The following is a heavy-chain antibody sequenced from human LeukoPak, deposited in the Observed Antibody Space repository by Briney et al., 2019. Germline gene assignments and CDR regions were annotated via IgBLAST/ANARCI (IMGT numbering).Heavy chain of an antibody. CDR2: ISSSGSTI. CDR3: ARERYSYVADAFDI. D-gene: IGHD5-18*01. Sequence: QSGGSLRLSCAASGFTFSTYEMNWVRQAPGKGLEWVSYISSSGSTIYYADSVKGRFTISRDNAKNSLYLQMNSLRAEDTAVYYCARERYSYVADAFDIWGQGTMVTVSS. V-gene: IGHV3-48*03. J-gene: IGHJ3*02. CDR1: GFTFSTYE.